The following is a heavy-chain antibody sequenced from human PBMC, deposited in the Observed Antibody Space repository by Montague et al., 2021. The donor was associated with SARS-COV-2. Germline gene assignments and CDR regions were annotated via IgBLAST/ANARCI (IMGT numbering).Heavy chain of an antibody. Sequence: SLRLSCAASGFTFSNSPMSWVPQAPGKGLEWVSVIHSAGRGAYYADSVQGRFTISRDNLKNTVYLQMNSLRDVDTALYYCAKVGDILTGYSLINLDAWGQGTLVVVSS. J-gene: IGHJ5*02. V-gene: IGHV3-23*03. CDR3: AKVGDILTGYSLINLDA. CDR2: IHSAGRGA. CDR1: GFTFSNSP. D-gene: IGHD3-9*01.